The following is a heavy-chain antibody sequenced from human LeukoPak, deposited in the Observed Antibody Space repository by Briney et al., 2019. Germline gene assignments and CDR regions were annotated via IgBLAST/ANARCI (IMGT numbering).Heavy chain of an antibody. CDR2: IYPGDSDT. CDR1: GYSFTSYW. V-gene: IGHV5-51*01. CDR3: ARLRVLAAAGTENWFDP. J-gene: IGHJ5*02. D-gene: IGHD6-13*01. Sequence: GESLKISCKGSGYSFTSYWIGWVRQMPGKGLEWMGIIYPGDSDTRYSPSFQGQVTISADKSISTAYLQWSSLKASDTAMYYCARLRVLAAAGTENWFDPWGQGTLVTVSP.